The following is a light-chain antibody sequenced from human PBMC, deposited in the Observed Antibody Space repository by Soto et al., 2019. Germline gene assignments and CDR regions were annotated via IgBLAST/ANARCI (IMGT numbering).Light chain of an antibody. CDR3: QQHDPFPALT. J-gene: IGKJ4*01. V-gene: IGKV1-33*01. CDR2: DAT. CDR1: QDISTY. Sequence: DIQMTQSPSSLSASAGDRVTLTCQASQDISTYLNWYQHKPGKAPKLLIFDATNLETGVPPRFSGSGSGTDFKFTISSLQPEDVATYYCQQHDPFPALTFGGGTKVDIK.